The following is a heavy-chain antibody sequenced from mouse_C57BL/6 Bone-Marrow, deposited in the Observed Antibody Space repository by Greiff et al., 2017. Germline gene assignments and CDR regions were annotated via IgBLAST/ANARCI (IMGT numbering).Heavy chain of an antibody. CDR2: IHPNSGST. CDR1: GYTFTSYW. J-gene: IGHJ2*01. Sequence: VQLQQPGAELVKPGASVKLSCKASGYTFTSYWMHWVKQRPGQGLEWIGMIHPNSGSTNYNEKFKSKATLTVDKSSSTAYMQLSSLTSEDSAVYYCARSGGVYYGSSYVGYWGKGTTLTVSS. D-gene: IGHD1-1*01. V-gene: IGHV1-64*01. CDR3: ARSGGVYYGSSYVGY.